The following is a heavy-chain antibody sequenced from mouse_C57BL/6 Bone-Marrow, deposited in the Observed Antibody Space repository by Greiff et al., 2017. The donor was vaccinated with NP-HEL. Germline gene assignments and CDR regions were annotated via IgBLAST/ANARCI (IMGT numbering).Heavy chain of an antibody. Sequence: QVQLKQPGAELVKPGASVKVSCKASGYTFTSYWMHWVKQRPGQGLEWIGRIHPSDSDTNYNQKFKGKATLTVDKSSSTAYMQLSSLTSEDSAVYYCAIVYGSRYFDVWGTGTTVTVSS. CDR2: IHPSDSDT. V-gene: IGHV1-74*01. CDR3: AIVYGSRYFDV. D-gene: IGHD1-1*01. J-gene: IGHJ1*03. CDR1: GYTFTSYW.